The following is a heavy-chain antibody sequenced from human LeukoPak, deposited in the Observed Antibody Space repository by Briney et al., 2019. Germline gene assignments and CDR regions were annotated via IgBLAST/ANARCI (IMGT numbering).Heavy chain of an antibody. Sequence: GGSLRLSCVVSRLTFYSNAMHWVRQAPGKGLEWVSGISVSGGSEYYADSVKGRFSVSRDNSKHTVYLQMNSLRAEDTAVYFCASDAHDYDSSGYFDSWGQGALVTVSS. J-gene: IGHJ4*02. V-gene: IGHV3-23*01. CDR2: ISVSGGSE. D-gene: IGHD3-22*01. CDR3: ASDAHDYDSSGYFDS. CDR1: RLTFYSNA.